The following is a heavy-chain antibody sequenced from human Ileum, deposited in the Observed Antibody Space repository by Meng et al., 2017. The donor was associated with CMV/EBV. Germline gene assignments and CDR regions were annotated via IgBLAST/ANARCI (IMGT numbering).Heavy chain of an antibody. CDR1: GFPLRCYA. D-gene: IGHD2-15*01. V-gene: IGHV3-23*03. CDR3: AKGGVVSAFDQ. J-gene: IGHJ4*02. CDR2: ISRDGSST. Sequence: SSAACGFPLRCYALSWVRPPAREVLGWVSIISRDGSSTHYADSVRGLFTVSRDNSKNNVYVQMNSVRAEDTAVYYWAKGGVVSAFDQWGQGTLVTVSS.